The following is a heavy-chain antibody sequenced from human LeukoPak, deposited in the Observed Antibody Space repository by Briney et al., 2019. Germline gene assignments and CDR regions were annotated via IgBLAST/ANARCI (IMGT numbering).Heavy chain of an antibody. CDR1: GGSISSYY. CDR2: IYYSGST. J-gene: IGHJ6*03. CDR3: ARDGGNPDYYYYYMDV. V-gene: IGHV4-59*01. Sequence: PSETLSLTCTVSGGSISSYYWSWIRQPPGKGREWIGYIYYSGSTNYNPSLKSRVTISVDTSKNQFSLKLSSVTAADTAVYYCARDGGNPDYYYYYMDVWGKGTTVTVSS. D-gene: IGHD4-23*01.